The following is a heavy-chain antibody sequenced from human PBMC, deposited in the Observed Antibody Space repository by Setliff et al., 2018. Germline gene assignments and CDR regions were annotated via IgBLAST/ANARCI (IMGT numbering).Heavy chain of an antibody. CDR1: GDTFSTYA. Sequence: SVKVSCKASGDTFSTYALSWVRQAPGQGLEWMGGIIPLLETAKYAQKFQGRVTITADESTSTGYMEINGLTSEDTAVYYCARDWRHSGMSWANYFDPWGQGTVVTVSS. CDR2: IIPLLETA. CDR3: ARDWRHSGMSWANYFDP. D-gene: IGHD3-10*01. J-gene: IGHJ5*02. V-gene: IGHV1-69*13.